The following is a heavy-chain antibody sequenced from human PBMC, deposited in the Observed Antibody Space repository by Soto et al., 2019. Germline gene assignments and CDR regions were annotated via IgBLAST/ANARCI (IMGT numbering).Heavy chain of an antibody. D-gene: IGHD2-8*02. CDR1: GFTFSSYS. CDR2: ISSSSSTI. CDR3: ARDPGGKTVWWYYGMDV. Sequence: PGGSLRLSCAASGFTFSSYSMNWVRQAPGKGLEWVSYISSSSSTIYYADSVKGRFTISRDNAKNSLYLQMNSLRDEDTAVYYCARDPGGKTVWWYYGMDVWGQGTTVTVYS. J-gene: IGHJ6*02. V-gene: IGHV3-48*02.